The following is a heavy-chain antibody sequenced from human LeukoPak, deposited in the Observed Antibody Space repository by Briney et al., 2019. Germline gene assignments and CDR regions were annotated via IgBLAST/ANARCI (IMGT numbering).Heavy chain of an antibody. CDR2: IIPIFGTA. J-gene: IGHJ4*02. CDR3: AREASGRNSWYLPKTNAFDY. V-gene: IGHV1-69*13. CDR1: GGTFSSYA. D-gene: IGHD6-13*01. Sequence: ASVKVSCKASGGTFSSYAISWVRQAPGQGLEWMGGIIPIFGTANYAQKFQGRVTITADESTSTAYMELSSLGSEDTAVYYCAREASGRNSWYLPKTNAFDYWGQGTLVTVSS.